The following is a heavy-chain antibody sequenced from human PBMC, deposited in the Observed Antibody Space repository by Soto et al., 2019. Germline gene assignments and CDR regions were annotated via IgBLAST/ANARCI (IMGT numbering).Heavy chain of an antibody. CDR3: AIENFWSGYFLDY. J-gene: IGHJ4*02. Sequence: PSENLSITCAVYDGSFSGYYWSWIRQPPGKGLEWIGEINHSGSTNYNPSLKSRVTISVDTSKNQFSLKLSSVTAADTAVYYCAIENFWSGYFLDYWGQSTLV. CDR2: INHSGST. D-gene: IGHD3-3*01. CDR1: DGSFSGYY. V-gene: IGHV4-34*01.